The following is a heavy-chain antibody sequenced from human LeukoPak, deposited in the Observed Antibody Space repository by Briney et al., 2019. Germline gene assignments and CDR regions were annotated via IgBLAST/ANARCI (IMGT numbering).Heavy chain of an antibody. CDR1: GGSINYYY. Sequence: SETLSLTCTVSGGSINYYYWMWIRQPPGKGLEWIGYIYYSGGTHYNPSLKSRVTMLVDTSKNQFSLKLTAVTAADTAVYYCARGRWPPLPTYWGQGTLVTVSS. CDR3: ARGRWPPLPTY. D-gene: IGHD5-24*01. J-gene: IGHJ4*02. V-gene: IGHV4-59*01. CDR2: IYYSGGT.